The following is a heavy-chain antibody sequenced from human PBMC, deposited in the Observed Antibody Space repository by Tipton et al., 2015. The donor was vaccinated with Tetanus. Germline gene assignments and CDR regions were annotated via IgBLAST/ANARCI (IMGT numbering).Heavy chain of an antibody. CDR2: IYSDGST. J-gene: IGHJ4*02. CDR1: GFTVSNNH. D-gene: IGHD4-23*01. V-gene: IGHV3-53*01. CDR3: ARGGTYGGY. Sequence: SLRLSCAASGFTVSNNHMRWVRQAPGKGLEWVSLIYSDGSTFYADSVKGRFSISRDNSVNMLYLQMNSLRAEDTAVYYCARGGTYGGYWGQGTLVTVSS.